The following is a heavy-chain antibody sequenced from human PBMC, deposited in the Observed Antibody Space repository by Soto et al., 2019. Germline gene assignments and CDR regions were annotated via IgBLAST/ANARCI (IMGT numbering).Heavy chain of an antibody. CDR1: GFRFSNYD. V-gene: IGHV3-23*01. CDR3: AKGDCSGGRCYRGFDY. J-gene: IGHJ4*02. CDR2: VSASGSIT. Sequence: EVQVWESGGGLVQPGGSLRLSCAASGFRFSNYDMSWVRQAPGKGLEWVSGVSASGSITSYADSAKGRFTISRDNAKNTMFLQMNSLRAEDTAVYFCAKGDCSGGRCYRGFDYWGQGTLVTVSA. D-gene: IGHD2-15*01.